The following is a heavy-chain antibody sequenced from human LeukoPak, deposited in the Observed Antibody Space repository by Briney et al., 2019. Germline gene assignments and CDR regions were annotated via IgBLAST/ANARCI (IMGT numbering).Heavy chain of an antibody. J-gene: IGHJ6*03. CDR2: IYYSGST. D-gene: IGHD2-2*01. CDR1: GYPINNAYY. Sequence: SETLSLTCAVSGYPINNAYYWVWIRQPPGKGLEWIGSIYYSGSTYYNPSLKSRVTISVDTSKNQFSLKLSSVTAADTAVYYCANLIEGIAVPAAILNYYYYYMDVWGKGTTVTVSS. CDR3: ANLIEGIAVPAAILNYYYYYMDV. V-gene: IGHV4-38-2*01.